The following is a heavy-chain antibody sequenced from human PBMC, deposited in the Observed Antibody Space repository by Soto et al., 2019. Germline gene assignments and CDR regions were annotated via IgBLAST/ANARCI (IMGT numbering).Heavy chain of an antibody. V-gene: IGHV1-18*01. Sequence: QVQLVQSGAEVKKPGASVKVSCKASGYTFTSYGISWVRQAPGQGLEWMGWISAYNGKTNYAQKLKGRVTMTTDTSTSTAYMELRSLRSDDTAVYYSPCVIAAAVDFDYWGQGTLVTVSS. J-gene: IGHJ4*02. D-gene: IGHD6-13*01. CDR3: PCVIAAAVDFDY. CDR1: GYTFTSYG. CDR2: ISAYNGKT.